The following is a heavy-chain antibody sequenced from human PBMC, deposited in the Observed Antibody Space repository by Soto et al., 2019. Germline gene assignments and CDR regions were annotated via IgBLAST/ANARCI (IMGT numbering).Heavy chain of an antibody. V-gene: IGHV3-30-3*01. J-gene: IGHJ5*02. CDR3: ARDMDSSGYSGDWFDP. CDR2: ISYDGSNK. D-gene: IGHD3-22*01. Sequence: GGSLRLSCAASGFTFSSYAMHWVRQAPGKGLEWVAVISYDGSNKYYADSVKGRFTISRDNSKNTLYLQMNSLRAEDTAVYYCARDMDSSGYSGDWFDPWGQGTLVTVSS. CDR1: GFTFSSYA.